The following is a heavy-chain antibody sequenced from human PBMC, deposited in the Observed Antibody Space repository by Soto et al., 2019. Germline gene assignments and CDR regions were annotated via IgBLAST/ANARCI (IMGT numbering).Heavy chain of an antibody. V-gene: IGHV3-21*01. CDR3: ARDRRFGELSAPYFDY. CDR1: GFTFSSYS. Sequence: EVQLVESGGGLVKPGGSLRLSCAASGFTFSSYSMNWVRQAPGKGLEWVSSISSSSSYIYYADSVKGRFTISRDNAKSSLYLQMNSLRAEDTAVYYCARDRRFGELSAPYFDYWGQGTLVTVSS. CDR2: ISSSSSYI. D-gene: IGHD3-10*01. J-gene: IGHJ4*02.